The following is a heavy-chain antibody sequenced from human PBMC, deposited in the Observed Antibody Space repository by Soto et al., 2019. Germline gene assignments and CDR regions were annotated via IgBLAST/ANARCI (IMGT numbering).Heavy chain of an antibody. CDR2: IYYSGST. CDR3: ARHYSSGSRNWFDP. V-gene: IGHV4-39*01. J-gene: IGHJ5*02. D-gene: IGHD6-19*01. Sequence: SETLSLTCSVSGGSINSSSYFWRWVRQPPGKGLEWIGSIYYSGSTYYNPSLRSRVTISVDTSKNQFSLKLSSVTAADTAVFYCARHYSSGSRNWFDPWGQGTLVTVSS. CDR1: GGSINSSSYF.